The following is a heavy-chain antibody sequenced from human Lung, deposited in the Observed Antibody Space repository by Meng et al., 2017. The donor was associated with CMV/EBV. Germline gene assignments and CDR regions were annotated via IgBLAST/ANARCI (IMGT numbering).Heavy chain of an antibody. CDR1: GFTFSSYG. CDR2: IRYDGSNK. J-gene: IGHJ4*02. V-gene: IGHV3-30*02. D-gene: IGHD2-2*02. CDR3: ASRYCSSTGCYNYFDY. Sequence: GESLKISCSASGFTFSSYGMHWVRQAPGKGLEWVAFIRYDGSNKYYADSVKGRFTISRDNSKNTLYLQMNSLRDEDTAVYYGASRYCSSTGCYNYFDYWGQGXLVTVSS.